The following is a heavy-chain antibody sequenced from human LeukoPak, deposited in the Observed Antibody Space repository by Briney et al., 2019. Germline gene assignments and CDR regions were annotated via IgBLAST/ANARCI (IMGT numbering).Heavy chain of an antibody. CDR3: ARRDTLLSRAFDY. CDR1: GGSISSSNW. CDR2: IYHSGST. D-gene: IGHD5-24*01. V-gene: IGHV4-4*02. Sequence: SETLSLTCAVSGGSISSSNWWSWVRPPPGTGLEWIGEIYHSGSTNYNPSLKSRVTISVDKSENQFSLKLSSVTAADTAVYYCARRDTLLSRAFDYWGQGTLVTVSS. J-gene: IGHJ4*02.